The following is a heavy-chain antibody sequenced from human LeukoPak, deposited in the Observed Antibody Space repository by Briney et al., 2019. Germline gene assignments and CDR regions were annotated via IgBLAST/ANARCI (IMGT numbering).Heavy chain of an antibody. Sequence: SETLSLTCTVSGGSISSNSYYWGWIRQPPGKGLEWIGYIYYSGSTNYNPSLKSRVTISVDTSKNQFSLKLSSVTAADTAVYYCARYLFAYYDSSGNYFDYWGQGTLVTVSS. CDR1: GGSISSNSYY. CDR3: ARYLFAYYDSSGNYFDY. D-gene: IGHD3-22*01. V-gene: IGHV4-61*05. CDR2: IYYSGST. J-gene: IGHJ4*02.